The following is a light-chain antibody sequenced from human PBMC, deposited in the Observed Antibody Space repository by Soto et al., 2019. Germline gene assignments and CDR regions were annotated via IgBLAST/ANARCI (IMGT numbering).Light chain of an antibody. CDR3: QQSYNNPT. Sequence: DIQMTQSPSSLSASIGDSVTITCRASQTIIGYLNWYQQKPGKAPRLLINAASNLQSGVPSRFRGSGSETDFTLTITSLQPEDSAIYYCQQSYNNPTFGQGTRLEIK. J-gene: IGKJ5*01. CDR1: QTIIGY. V-gene: IGKV1-39*01. CDR2: AAS.